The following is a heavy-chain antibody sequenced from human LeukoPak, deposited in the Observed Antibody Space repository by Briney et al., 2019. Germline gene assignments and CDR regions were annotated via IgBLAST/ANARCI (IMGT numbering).Heavy chain of an antibody. CDR3: ASAAPSVDAFDI. J-gene: IGHJ3*02. Sequence: IPSETLSLTCTVSGGSISSSNYYWGWVRQPPGKGLEWIGSIYYSGGTYYNPSLKSRVTISVDTSKNQFSLKLSSVTAADTAVYYCASAAPSVDAFDIWGQGTMVTVSS. CDR1: GGSISSSNYY. D-gene: IGHD6-6*01. CDR2: IYYSGGT. V-gene: IGHV4-39*07.